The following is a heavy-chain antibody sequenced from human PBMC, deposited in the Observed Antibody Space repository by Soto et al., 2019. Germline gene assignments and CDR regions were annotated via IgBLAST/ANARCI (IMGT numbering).Heavy chain of an antibody. CDR3: AKVEVPKFGELYYFDY. CDR2: ISGSGGST. V-gene: IGHV3-23*01. CDR1: GFTFSSYA. D-gene: IGHD3-10*01. Sequence: GGSLRLSCAASGFTFSSYAMSWVRQAPGKGLEWVSAISGSGGSTYYADSVKGRFTISRDNSKNTLYQQMNSLRAEDTAVYYCAKVEVPKFGELYYFDYWGQGTLVTVSS. J-gene: IGHJ4*02.